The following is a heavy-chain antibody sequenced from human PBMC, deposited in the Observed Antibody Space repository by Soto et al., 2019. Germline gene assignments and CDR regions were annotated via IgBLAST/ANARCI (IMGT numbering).Heavy chain of an antibody. CDR1: GGSFSGYY. CDR3: ARGPATVTTFTPTRSGMDV. J-gene: IGHJ6*02. Sequence: PSETLSLTCAVYGGSFSGYYWSWIRQPPGKGLEWIGEINHSGSTNYNPSLKSRVTISVDTSKNQFSLKLSSVTAADTAVYYCARGPATVTTFTPTRSGMDVWGQGTTVTV. V-gene: IGHV4-34*01. CDR2: INHSGST. D-gene: IGHD4-17*01.